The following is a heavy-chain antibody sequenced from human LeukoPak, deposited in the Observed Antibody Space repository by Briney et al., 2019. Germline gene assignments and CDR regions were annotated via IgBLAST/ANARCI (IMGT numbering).Heavy chain of an antibody. CDR1: GFTFSSYA. CDR3: ARGYCSGGSCPLDY. Sequence: GGSLRLSCAASGFTFSSYAMHWVRQAPGKGLVYVSAISSNGGSTYYADSVKGRFTISRDNSKNTLYLQMGSLRAEDMAVYYCARGYCSGGSCPLDYWGQGTLVTVSS. CDR2: ISSNGGST. V-gene: IGHV3-64*02. D-gene: IGHD2-15*01. J-gene: IGHJ4*02.